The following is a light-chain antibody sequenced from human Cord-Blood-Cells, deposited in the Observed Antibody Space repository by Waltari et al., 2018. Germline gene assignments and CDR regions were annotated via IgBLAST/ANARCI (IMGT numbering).Light chain of an antibody. V-gene: IGKV1-33*01. CDR3: QQYDNLPPVLT. Sequence: DIQMTQSPSSLSASVGDRVTITCQASQDISNYLNWYKQKPGKAPKLLIYDASNLETGVPSRFSGSGSGTDFTFTISSLQPEDIATYYCQQYDNLPPVLTFGGGTKVEIK. CDR2: DAS. CDR1: QDISNY. J-gene: IGKJ4*01.